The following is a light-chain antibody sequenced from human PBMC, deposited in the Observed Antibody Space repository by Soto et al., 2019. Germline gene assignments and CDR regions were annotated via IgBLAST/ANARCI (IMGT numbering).Light chain of an antibody. Sequence: EIVMTQSPATLSVSPGERATLSCRASQSVSNNLAGYQQKPGQAPRLLIYGASNRATGIPARFSGSGSGTEFTLTISSLQSEDVSVYYCPQYNNWHLTFGGGTKVEIK. V-gene: IGKV3-15*01. CDR2: GAS. CDR1: QSVSNN. CDR3: PQYNNWHLT. J-gene: IGKJ4*01.